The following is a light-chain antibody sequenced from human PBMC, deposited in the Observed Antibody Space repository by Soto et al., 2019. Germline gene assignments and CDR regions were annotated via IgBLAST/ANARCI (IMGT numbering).Light chain of an antibody. CDR3: SSYTSSTTPYV. CDR2: EVS. CDR1: SSDVGGYNY. V-gene: IGLV2-14*01. J-gene: IGLJ1*01. Sequence: QSALTQPASMSGSPGQSITISCTGTSSDVGGYNYVSWYQHHPGKAPKLIIYEVSNRPSGVPNRFSGSKSRNTASLTISGLQAEDEADYYCSSYTSSTTPYVFGPGTKVTVL.